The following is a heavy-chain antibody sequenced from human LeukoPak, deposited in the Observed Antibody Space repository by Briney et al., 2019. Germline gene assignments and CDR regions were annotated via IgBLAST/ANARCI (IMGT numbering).Heavy chain of an antibody. J-gene: IGHJ5*01. V-gene: IGHV3-33*01. CDR2: IWDDGGTK. Sequence: GGSLRLSCVVSGFTFSSYGMHWVRQAPGKGLEWVAVIWDDGGTKYYSDSVKGRFTISRDNSKSTLYLEMNSLRVENTAVYYCAREGLTGSTNWFDSWGQGTLATVSS. D-gene: IGHD1-7*01. CDR3: AREGLTGSTNWFDS. CDR1: GFTFSSYG.